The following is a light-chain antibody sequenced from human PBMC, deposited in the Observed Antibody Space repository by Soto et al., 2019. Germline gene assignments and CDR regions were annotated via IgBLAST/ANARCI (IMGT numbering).Light chain of an antibody. Sequence: QSALTQPASVSGSPGQSITISCTGSSSDVGPYNLVSWYQHHPGKAPKLMISEVVKRPSGVSNRFSGAKSGNTASRTISGLQAEDAADYYCCSYAGSSMFVFGGGTKVTVL. CDR1: SSDVGPYNL. J-gene: IGLJ2*01. CDR2: EVV. CDR3: CSYAGSSMFV. V-gene: IGLV2-23*02.